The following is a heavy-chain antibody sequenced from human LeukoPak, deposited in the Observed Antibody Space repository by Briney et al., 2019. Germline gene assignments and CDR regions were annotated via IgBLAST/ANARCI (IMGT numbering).Heavy chain of an antibody. CDR3: ARVPKDYDSSGYLSRFDY. D-gene: IGHD3-22*01. CDR1: GFIFSDYV. CDR2: ISYDGINK. Sequence: QPGRSLRLSCAASGFIFSDYVMHWVRQAPGKGLEWVAVISYDGINKYYADSVKGRFTISRDNSENTLYLEMNRLRTEDTAVYYCARVPKDYDSSGYLSRFDYWGQGTLVTVSS. V-gene: IGHV3-30-3*01. J-gene: IGHJ4*02.